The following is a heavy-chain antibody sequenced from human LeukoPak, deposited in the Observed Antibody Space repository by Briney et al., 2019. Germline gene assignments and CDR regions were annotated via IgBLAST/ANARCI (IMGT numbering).Heavy chain of an antibody. J-gene: IGHJ3*02. CDR2: INSDGSST. CDR3: ARGLLRYYYDSSGPDAFDI. V-gene: IGHV3-74*01. D-gene: IGHD3-22*01. CDR1: GFTFSSYW. Sequence: GGSLRLSCAASGFTFSSYWMHWVRHAPGKGLVWVSRINSDGSSTSYADSVKGRFTISRDNAKNTLYLQMNSLRAEDTAVYYCARGLLRYYYDSSGPDAFDILGQGTMVTVSS.